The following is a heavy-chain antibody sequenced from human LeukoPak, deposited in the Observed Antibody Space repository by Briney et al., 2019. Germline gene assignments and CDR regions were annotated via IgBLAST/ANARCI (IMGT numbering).Heavy chain of an antibody. Sequence: PGGSLRLSCAASGFTFSSYAMSWVRQAPGKGLEWVSAISGSGGSTYYADSVKGRFTISRDNSKNTLYLQMNSLRAEDTAVYYCASPGKVLLWFGELSAFDIWGQGTMVTVSS. V-gene: IGHV3-23*01. CDR2: ISGSGGST. D-gene: IGHD3-10*01. J-gene: IGHJ3*02. CDR3: ASPGKVLLWFGELSAFDI. CDR1: GFTFSSYA.